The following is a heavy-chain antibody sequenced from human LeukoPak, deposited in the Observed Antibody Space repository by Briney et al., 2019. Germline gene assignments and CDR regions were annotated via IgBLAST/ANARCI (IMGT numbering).Heavy chain of an antibody. CDR2: IKQDGSEK. D-gene: IGHD1-26*01. Sequence: GGSLRLSCAASGFTCSSYWMSWVRQAPGKGLEWVANIKQDGSEKYYVDSVKGRFTISRDNAKNSLYLQINSLRAEDTAVYYCARWVGATWDYWGQGTLVTVSS. V-gene: IGHV3-7*01. CDR3: ARWVGATWDY. J-gene: IGHJ4*02. CDR1: GFTCSSYW.